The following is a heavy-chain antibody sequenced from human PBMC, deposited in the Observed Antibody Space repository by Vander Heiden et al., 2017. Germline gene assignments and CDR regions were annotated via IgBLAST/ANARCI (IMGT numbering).Heavy chain of an antibody. V-gene: IGHV3-23*01. CDR2: ITSSGDGT. D-gene: IGHD2-8*01. J-gene: IGHJ5*02. Sequence: VQLLESGGDLVLSGGSLRLSCAASGFTFPNSAMSWLRQAPGKGLGWVSAITSSGDGTYYADSVKGRFTISRDNSKNTLYLQMNSLRSEDTAVYYCASRWSPWGRGTLVSVSS. CDR3: ASRWSP. CDR1: GFTFPNSA.